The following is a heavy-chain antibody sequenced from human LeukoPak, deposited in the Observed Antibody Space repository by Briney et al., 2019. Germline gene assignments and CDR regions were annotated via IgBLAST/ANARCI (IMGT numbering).Heavy chain of an antibody. CDR2: INPSGGST. J-gene: IGHJ4*02. V-gene: IGHV1-46*04. Sequence: SGTLSCKPYAYTFTSYYMHWVRQAPRQGLEWMGIINPSGGSTSYAQKLQGRVTMTRDASTSTVYMELSSLRSEDTAVYYCARETAVAGYFDYWGQGTLVTVSS. CDR1: AYTFTSYY. CDR3: ARETAVAGYFDY. D-gene: IGHD6-19*01.